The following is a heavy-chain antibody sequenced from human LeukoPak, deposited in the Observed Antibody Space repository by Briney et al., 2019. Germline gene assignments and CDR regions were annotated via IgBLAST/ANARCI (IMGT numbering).Heavy chain of an antibody. Sequence: SETLSLTCTVSGGSISSYYWSWIRQPPGKGLEWIGEINHSGSTNYNPSLKSRVTISVDTSKNQFSLKLSSVTAADTAVYYCARDGYLAVDYWGQGTLVTVSS. J-gene: IGHJ4*02. CDR1: GGSISSYY. CDR3: ARDGYLAVDY. CDR2: INHSGST. V-gene: IGHV4-34*01. D-gene: IGHD2-2*03.